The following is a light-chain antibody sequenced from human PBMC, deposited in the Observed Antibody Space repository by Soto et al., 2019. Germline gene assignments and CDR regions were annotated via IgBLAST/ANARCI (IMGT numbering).Light chain of an antibody. CDR2: DDH. J-gene: IGLJ2*01. V-gene: IGLV1-51*01. CDR1: SSNIGKNS. CDR3: ATWDLTLSAGVL. Sequence: QSVLTQPPSVSAAPGQRVSISCSGGSSNIGKNSVSWYQQLPATAPKLLIYDDHQRPSGISDRFSASKSGTSATLDITGLQPADEADYYCATWDLTLSAGVLFGGGTQLTVL.